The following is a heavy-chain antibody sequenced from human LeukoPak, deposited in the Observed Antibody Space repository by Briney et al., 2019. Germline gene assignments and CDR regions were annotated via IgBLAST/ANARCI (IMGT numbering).Heavy chain of an antibody. D-gene: IGHD3-22*01. CDR2: INSDGSNT. Sequence: GGSLRLSCAASGFTFSSYWMHWVRQAPGKGLVWVSRINSDGSNTNYADSVKGRFTISRDNAKNTLYLQMNSLRAEDTAVYYCARVGDSSGYYGYYYYYYGMDVWSQGTTVTVTS. CDR1: GFTFSSYW. J-gene: IGHJ6*02. CDR3: ARVGDSSGYYGYYYYYYGMDV. V-gene: IGHV3-74*01.